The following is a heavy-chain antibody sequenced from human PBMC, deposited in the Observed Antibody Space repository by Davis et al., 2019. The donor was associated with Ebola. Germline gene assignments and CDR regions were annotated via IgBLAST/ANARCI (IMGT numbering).Heavy chain of an antibody. V-gene: IGHV3-73*01. D-gene: IGHD3-3*01. CDR1: GFTFSGSA. CDR3: AKDLRAKIFGVAPDY. J-gene: IGHJ4*02. Sequence: PGGSLRLSCAASGFTFSGSAMHWVRQAPGKGLEWVGRIRSKANSYATAYAASVKGRFTISRDDSKNTAYLQMNSLRAEDTAVYYCAKDLRAKIFGVAPDYWGQGTLVTVSS. CDR2: IRSKANSYAT.